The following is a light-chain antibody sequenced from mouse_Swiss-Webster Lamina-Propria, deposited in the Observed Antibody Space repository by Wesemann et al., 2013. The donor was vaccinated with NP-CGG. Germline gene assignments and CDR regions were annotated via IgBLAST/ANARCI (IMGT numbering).Light chain of an antibody. CDR3: QQYNSYLT. V-gene: IGKV6-15*01. CDR1: QNVGTA. J-gene: IGKJ5*01. Sequence: DIVMTQSQKFMSTSVGDRVSVTCKASQNVGTAVAWYQQKPGQSPKALIYSASYRYSGVPDRFTGSGSGTDFTLTISNVQSEDLAEYFCQQYNSYLTFGAGTKLELK. CDR2: SAS.